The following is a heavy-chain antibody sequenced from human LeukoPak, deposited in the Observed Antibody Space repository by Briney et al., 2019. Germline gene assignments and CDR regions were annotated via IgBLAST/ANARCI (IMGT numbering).Heavy chain of an antibody. J-gene: IGHJ6*03. CDR2: IYHSGST. CDR1: GYSISSGYY. CDR3: AREVARSTSADYYYYYMDV. Sequence: SETLSLTCTVSGYSISSGYYWGWIRQPPGKGLEWIGSIYHSGSTYYNPSLKSRVTISVDTSKNQFSLKLSSVTAADTAVYYCAREVARSTSADYYYYYMDVWGKGTTVTVSS. D-gene: IGHD2-15*01. V-gene: IGHV4-38-2*02.